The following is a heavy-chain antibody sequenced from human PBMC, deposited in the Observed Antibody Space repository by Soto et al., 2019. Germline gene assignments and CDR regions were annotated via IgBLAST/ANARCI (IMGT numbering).Heavy chain of an antibody. D-gene: IGHD5-18*01. CDR2: IVVGGGNT. V-gene: IGHV1-58*01. J-gene: IGHJ6*02. CDR1: GFTFTSSA. Sequence: SVKVSCKASGFTFTSSAVQWVRQARGQRLEWIGWIVVGGGNTNYAQKFQERVTITRDMSTSTAYMELSSLRSEDTAVYYCAAPLSTSRYSYRDYYYYGLDVWGQGTTVTVSS. CDR3: AAPLSTSRYSYRDYYYYGLDV.